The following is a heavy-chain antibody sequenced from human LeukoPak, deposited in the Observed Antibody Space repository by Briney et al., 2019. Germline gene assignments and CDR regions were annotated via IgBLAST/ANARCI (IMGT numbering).Heavy chain of an antibody. D-gene: IGHD3-10*01. CDR1: GGIFSSYA. J-gene: IGHJ5*02. V-gene: IGHV1-69*06. CDR3: ARASYYYGSGSYYRDAGWFDP. CDR2: IIPIFGTA. Sequence: ASVKVSCKASGGIFSSYAISWVRQAPGQGLEWMGGIIPIFGTANYARKFQGRVTITADKSTSTAYMELSSLRSEDTAVYYCARASYYYGSGSYYRDAGWFDPWGQGTLVTVSS.